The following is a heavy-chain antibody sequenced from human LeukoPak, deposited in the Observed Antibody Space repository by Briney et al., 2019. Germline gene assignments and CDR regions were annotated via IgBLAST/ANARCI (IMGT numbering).Heavy chain of an antibody. D-gene: IGHD3-10*01. CDR1: GFTFSSCE. CDR2: ISSSGTAI. CDR3: ARGVQYLNYFDY. Sequence: PGGSLRLSCAASGFTFSSCEMNWVRQAPGKGLEWVSYISSSGTAIYYADSVKGRFTISIDSAKNSLYLEMNSLRAEDTAVYYCARGVQYLNYFDYWGQGTLVTVSS. J-gene: IGHJ4*02. V-gene: IGHV3-48*03.